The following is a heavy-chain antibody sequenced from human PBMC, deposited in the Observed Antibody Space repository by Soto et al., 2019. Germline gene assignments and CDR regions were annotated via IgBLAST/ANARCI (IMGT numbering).Heavy chain of an antibody. CDR2: ITSSGDTT. V-gene: IGHV3-64*04. CDR3: AKEVSLGSTVDLGY. J-gene: IGHJ4*02. CDR1: GFTFSLYA. D-gene: IGHD7-27*01. Sequence: VGSLRLSCSASGFTFSLYALHWVRQAPGKGLEYVSGITSSGDTTYYADAVKGRFTISRDNSMGTLYLQMKSLRVEDTAIYYCAKEVSLGSTVDLGYWGQGALVTVSS.